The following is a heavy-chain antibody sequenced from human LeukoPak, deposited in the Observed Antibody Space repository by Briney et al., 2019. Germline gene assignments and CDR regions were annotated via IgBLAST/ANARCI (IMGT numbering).Heavy chain of an antibody. Sequence: GGSLRLSCAASGFTFGSYSMNWVRQAPGKGLEWVSYISSSSSTIYYADSVKGRFTISRDNAKNSLYLQMNSLRAEDTAVYYCARTLYGDTTDAFDIWGQGTMVTVSS. CDR1: GFTFGSYS. J-gene: IGHJ3*02. V-gene: IGHV3-48*01. CDR3: ARTLYGDTTDAFDI. D-gene: IGHD4-17*01. CDR2: ISSSSSTI.